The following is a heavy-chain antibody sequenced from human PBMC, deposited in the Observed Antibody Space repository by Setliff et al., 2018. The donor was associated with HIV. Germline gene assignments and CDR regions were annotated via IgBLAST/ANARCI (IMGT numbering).Heavy chain of an antibody. CDR3: ARTSTTTGTTLNWFDP. J-gene: IGHJ5*02. CDR1: GFTLSTYT. V-gene: IGHV3-21*01. CDR2: ISSNIIYI. D-gene: IGHD1-1*01. Sequence: GGSLRLSCAASGFTLSTYTMNWVRQAPGKGLEWISSISSNIIYIYYADSVRGRFTISRDNAKNSLYLQMNSLRVEDTAIYYCARTSTTTGTTLNWFDPWGQGTLVTVSS.